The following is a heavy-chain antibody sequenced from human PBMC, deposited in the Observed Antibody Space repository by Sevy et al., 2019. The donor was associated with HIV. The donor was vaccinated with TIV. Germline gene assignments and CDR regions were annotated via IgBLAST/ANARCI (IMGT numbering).Heavy chain of an antibody. J-gene: IGHJ6*02. CDR1: GFTFSSYA. CDR3: ARDLAYSSSWYYYYYGMDV. Sequence: GGPLRLSCAASGFTFSSYAMHWVRQAPGKGLEWVAVISYDGSNKYYADSVKGRFTISRDNSKNTLYLQMNSLRAEDTAVYYCARDLAYSSSWYYYYYGMDVWGQGTTVTVSS. D-gene: IGHD6-13*01. V-gene: IGHV3-30*04. CDR2: ISYDGSNK.